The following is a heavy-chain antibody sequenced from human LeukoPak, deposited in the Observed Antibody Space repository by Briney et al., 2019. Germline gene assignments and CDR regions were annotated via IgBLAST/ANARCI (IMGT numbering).Heavy chain of an antibody. V-gene: IGHV1-69*01. CDR2: IIPVFGTA. J-gene: IGHJ5*02. CDR3: ADSSIAARPFDP. D-gene: IGHD6-6*01. CDR1: GGTFSSYA. Sequence: SVKVSCKASGGTFSSYAISWVRQAPGQGLEWMGGIIPVFGTANYAQKFQGRVTITADESTSTAYMELSSLRSEDTAVYYCADSSIAARPFDPWGQGTLVTVSS.